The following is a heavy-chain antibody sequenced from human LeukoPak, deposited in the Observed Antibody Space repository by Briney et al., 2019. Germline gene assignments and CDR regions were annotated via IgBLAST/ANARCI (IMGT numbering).Heavy chain of an antibody. CDR1: GFTFSDYY. J-gene: IGHJ6*03. V-gene: IGHV3-7*01. CDR3: TRLSTLTTWYYYYYMDV. CDR2: IKQDGSEK. Sequence: PGGSLRLSCAASGFTFSDYYMNWVRQAPGKGLEWVASIKQDGSEKYYVDSVKGRFTISRDNAKNSLYLQMNSLRAEDTAVYYCTRLSTLTTWYYYYYMDVWGKGTTVTVSS. D-gene: IGHD4-17*01.